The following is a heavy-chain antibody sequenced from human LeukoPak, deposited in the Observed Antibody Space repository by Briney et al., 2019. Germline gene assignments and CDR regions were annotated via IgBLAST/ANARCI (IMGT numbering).Heavy chain of an antibody. CDR3: ASALTYYYDRSGYPVDY. D-gene: IGHD3-22*01. CDR2: ISSSSSTI. Sequence: GGSLRLSCAASGFTFSSYSMNWVRQAPGKGLEWVSYISSSSSTIYYADSVKGRFTISRDNAKNSLCLQMNSLRDEDTAVYYCASALTYYYDRSGYPVDYWGQGTLVTVSS. CDR1: GFTFSSYS. V-gene: IGHV3-48*02. J-gene: IGHJ4*02.